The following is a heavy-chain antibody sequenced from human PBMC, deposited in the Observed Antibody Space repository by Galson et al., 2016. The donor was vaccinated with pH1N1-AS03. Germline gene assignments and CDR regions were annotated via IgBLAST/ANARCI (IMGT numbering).Heavy chain of an antibody. V-gene: IGHV3-30*18. D-gene: IGHD2-2*01. Sequence: SLRLSCAASGFTFSTCGMRWVRQAPGKGLEWVAAVSYDATHTFYADSVKGRFTISRDNANNILYLQMNSLRAEDTAVYYCAKADCSSSSCYRCNYWGQGTLVTVSS. J-gene: IGHJ4*02. CDR2: VSYDATHT. CDR3: AKADCSSSSCYRCNY. CDR1: GFTFSTCG.